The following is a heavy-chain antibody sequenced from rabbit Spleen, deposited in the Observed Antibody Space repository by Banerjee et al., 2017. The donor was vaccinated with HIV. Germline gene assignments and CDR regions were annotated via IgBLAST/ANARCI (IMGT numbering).Heavy chain of an antibody. CDR1: GVSFSGSSY. J-gene: IGHJ4*01. Sequence: QEQLEESGGDLVKPGASLTLTCTASGVSFSGSSYMCWVRQAPGKGLEWIACIEGGSSSFTYFASWAKGRFTISTTSSTTVTLQMTSLTAADTATYFCARDLAGVIGWNFSLWGPGTLVTVS. CDR3: ARDLAGVIGWNFSL. V-gene: IGHV1S45*01. D-gene: IGHD4-1*01. CDR2: IEGGSSSFT.